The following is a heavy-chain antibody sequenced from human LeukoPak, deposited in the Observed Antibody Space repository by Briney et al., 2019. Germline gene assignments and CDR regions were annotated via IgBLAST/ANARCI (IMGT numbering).Heavy chain of an antibody. D-gene: IGHD3-3*01. V-gene: IGHV3-11*04. CDR3: AREPFWSGYYSNLHFDY. Sequence: PGGSLRLSCAASGFTFSDYYMSWIRQAPGKGLEWVSYISGSGKYIYYADSVKGRFTISRDNAKNSLYLQMNSLRAEDTAVYYCAREPFWSGYYSNLHFDYWGQGTLVTVSS. CDR1: GFTFSDYY. CDR2: ISGSGKYI. J-gene: IGHJ4*02.